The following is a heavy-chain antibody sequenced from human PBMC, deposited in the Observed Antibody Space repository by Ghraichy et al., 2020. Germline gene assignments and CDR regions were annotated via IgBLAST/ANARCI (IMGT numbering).Heavy chain of an antibody. CDR2: ISWNSDKI. CDR3: ARDSRRSYFYNVDV. J-gene: IGHJ6*02. CDR1: GFVFDDYA. Sequence: GGSLRLSCAGSGFVFDDYAMHWVRQVPGKGLEWISGISWNSDKIVYVDSVRGRFTVSRDNAKNSLYLQMNFLRTEDTAFYYCARDSRRSYFYNVDVWGQGTKVTVSS. V-gene: IGHV3-9*01.